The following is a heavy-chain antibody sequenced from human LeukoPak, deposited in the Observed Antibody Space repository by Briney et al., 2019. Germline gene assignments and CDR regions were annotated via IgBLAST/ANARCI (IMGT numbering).Heavy chain of an antibody. CDR1: GFTFSSYW. D-gene: IGHD2-2*01. Sequence: GGSLRLSCAASGFTFSSYWMSWVRQAPGKGLEWVANIKQDGSGKYYVDSVKGRFTISRDNAKNSLYLQMNSLRAEDTAVYYCARDCSSTSCYWTFDYWGQGTLVTVSS. CDR3: ARDCSSTSCYWTFDY. CDR2: IKQDGSGK. V-gene: IGHV3-7*01. J-gene: IGHJ4*02.